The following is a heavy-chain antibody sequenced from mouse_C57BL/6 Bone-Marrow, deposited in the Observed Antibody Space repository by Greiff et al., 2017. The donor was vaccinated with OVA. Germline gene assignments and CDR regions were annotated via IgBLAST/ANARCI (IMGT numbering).Heavy chain of an antibody. J-gene: IGHJ2*01. CDR3: ARGDGYPYYFDY. D-gene: IGHD2-3*01. V-gene: IGHV1-52*01. Sequence: VQLQQSGAELVRPGSSVKLSCKASGYTFTSYWMHWVKQRPIQGLEWIGNIDPSDSETHYNQKFKDKATFTVDKSSSTSYMQLRSLTSEDSAVYYCARGDGYPYYFDYWGQGTTLTVSS. CDR1: GYTFTSYW. CDR2: IDPSDSET.